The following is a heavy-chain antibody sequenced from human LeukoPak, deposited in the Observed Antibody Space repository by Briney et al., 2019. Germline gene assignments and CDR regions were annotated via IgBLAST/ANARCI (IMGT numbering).Heavy chain of an antibody. CDR2: MFYSGST. J-gene: IGHJ4*02. Sequence: MTSETLSLMCTVSGDSFRSHYWSWVRQPPGKALEWIGYMFYSGSTNYNPSLKGRVAIPVDTSKNQFSLMLSSVTAADTAIYYCARVGQWQYYFDYWGQGTQVTVSS. V-gene: IGHV4-59*11. D-gene: IGHD6-19*01. CDR1: GDSFRSHY. CDR3: ARVGQWQYYFDY.